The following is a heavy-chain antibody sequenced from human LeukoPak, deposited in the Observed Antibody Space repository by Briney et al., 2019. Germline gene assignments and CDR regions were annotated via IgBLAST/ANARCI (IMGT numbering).Heavy chain of an antibody. V-gene: IGHV1-46*01. CDR3: ARDARGSYHHYNMDY. CDR2: INPSGGST. J-gene: IGHJ4*02. Sequence: ASVKVSCKASGYTFTSYYMHWVRQAPGQGLEWMGIINPSGGSTSYAQKFQGRVTMTRDTSTSTVYMELSSLRSEDTAVYYCARDARGSYHHYNMDYWGQGTLVTVSS. D-gene: IGHD5-24*01. CDR1: GYTFTSYY.